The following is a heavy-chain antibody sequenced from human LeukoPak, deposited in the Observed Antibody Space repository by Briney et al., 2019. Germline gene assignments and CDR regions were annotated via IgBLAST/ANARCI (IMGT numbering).Heavy chain of an antibody. Sequence: PGGSLRLSCAASGFTFSSYGMHWVRQAPGKGLEWVAVISYAGSNEYYANSVRGRFTISRDNSRNTLYLQMNSLRAEDTAVYYCAKTPAAGDYPQAEFLQHWGQGTLVTVSS. CDR3: AKTPAAGDYPQAEFLQH. D-gene: IGHD4-17*01. CDR2: ISYAGSNE. V-gene: IGHV3-30*18. CDR1: GFTFSSYG. J-gene: IGHJ1*01.